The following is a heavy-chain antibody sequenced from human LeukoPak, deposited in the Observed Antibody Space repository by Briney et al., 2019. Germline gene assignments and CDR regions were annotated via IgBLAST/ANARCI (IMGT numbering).Heavy chain of an antibody. Sequence: GESLKISCKGSGYTFTISWIGWVRQMPGKGLEWIGIIYPGDSDTRYSPSFQGQVTISADKSISTAYLQWSNLKASDTAIYYCAKLSSIVGANAFDIWGQGTMVTVSS. CDR2: IYPGDSDT. CDR3: AKLSSIVGANAFDI. CDR1: GYTFTISW. J-gene: IGHJ3*02. D-gene: IGHD1-26*01. V-gene: IGHV5-51*01.